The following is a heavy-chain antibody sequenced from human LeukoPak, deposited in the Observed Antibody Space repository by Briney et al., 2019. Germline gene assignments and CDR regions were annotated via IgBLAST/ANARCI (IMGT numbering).Heavy chain of an antibody. CDR3: ARQRLLYFFDY. D-gene: IGHD2-8*01. Sequence: PGGSLRLSCAVSGFTASSEDMTWVRQAREKGLEWVSVIYSRGTTSYRDSVKGRFTISRDFSNNTVYLQMNNLTAEDTAIYYCARQRLLYFFDYWGPGTLVTVSS. CDR2: IYSRGTT. J-gene: IGHJ4*02. CDR1: GFTASSED. V-gene: IGHV3-66*04.